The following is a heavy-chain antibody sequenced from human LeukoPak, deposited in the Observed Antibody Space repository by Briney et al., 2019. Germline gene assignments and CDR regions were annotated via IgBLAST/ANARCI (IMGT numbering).Heavy chain of an antibody. J-gene: IGHJ6*02. CDR1: GFTFSSYA. CDR3: ARAPGSLYSSSWKQHYYYYGMDV. V-gene: IGHV3-30-3*01. CDR2: ISYDGSNK. D-gene: IGHD6-13*01. Sequence: GGSLRFSCAASGFTFSSYAMHWVRQAPGKGLEWVAVISYDGSNKYYADSVKGRFTISRDNSKNMLYLQMNSLRAEDTAVYYCARAPGSLYSSSWKQHYYYYGMDVWGQGTTVTVSS.